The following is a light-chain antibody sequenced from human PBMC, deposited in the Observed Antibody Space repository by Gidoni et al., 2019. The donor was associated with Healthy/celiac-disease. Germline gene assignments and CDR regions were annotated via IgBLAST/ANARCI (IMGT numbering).Light chain of an antibody. J-gene: IGLJ3*02. CDR2: SNN. CDR1: SSNIGSNN. CDR3: AAWDDSLNGAWV. Sequence: QSVLTQPPSASWTPGQRVTIPRSGSSSNIGSNNVNCYQQLPGTAPKRLIYSNNQRPSGVPYRFSGSKSGTSASLAISGLQSEDEADYYCAAWDDSLNGAWVFGGGTKLTVL. V-gene: IGLV1-44*01.